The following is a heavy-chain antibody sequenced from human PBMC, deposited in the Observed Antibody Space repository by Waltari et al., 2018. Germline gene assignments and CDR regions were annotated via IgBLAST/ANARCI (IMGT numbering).Heavy chain of an antibody. CDR1: GFTFSSYS. CDR3: ARDHYYSKDV. CDR2: IDNGDGSGT. V-gene: IGHV3-74*01. J-gene: IGHJ6*04. Sequence: EVQLVESGGGLVQPGGSLRLSCAASGFTFSSYSMNWVRQAPGKGLEWVSRIDNGDGSGTSYADSVKGRFTISRDNAKNTLYLQMNSLRAEDTGVNYCARDHYYSKDVWGTGTTVTVSS.